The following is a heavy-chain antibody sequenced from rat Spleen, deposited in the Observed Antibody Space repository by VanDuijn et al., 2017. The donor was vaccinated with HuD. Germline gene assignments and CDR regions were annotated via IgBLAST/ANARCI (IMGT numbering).Heavy chain of an antibody. V-gene: IGHV5-17*01. CDR2: INYEGVKT. D-gene: IGHD1-11*01. CDR3: GRRDYGGYGDH. CDR1: GFIFSDYG. Sequence: EVQLVESGGGLIQPGRSLTLSCSASGFIFSDYGMAWVRQAPKKGLEWVATINYEGVKTYYGDSVKGRFTISRDNAKSTLFLQMDSLRSEDTATYYCGRRDYGGYGDHWGQGVMVTVSS. J-gene: IGHJ2*01.